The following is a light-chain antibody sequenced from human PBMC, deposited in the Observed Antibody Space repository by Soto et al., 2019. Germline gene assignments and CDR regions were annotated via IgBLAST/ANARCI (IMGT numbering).Light chain of an antibody. J-gene: IGKJ1*01. CDR1: QSVNSNY. CDR2: STS. CDR3: QQYDKSPWT. V-gene: IGKV3-20*01. Sequence: EIVLTQSPGTLSLSPGEGATLSCRASQSVNSNYLAWFQQKPGQAPRLLIYSTSNRATGIPDRFSGSGSGTDFTLTISRREPEDFVVYYCQQYDKSPWTFGQGTKVEIK.